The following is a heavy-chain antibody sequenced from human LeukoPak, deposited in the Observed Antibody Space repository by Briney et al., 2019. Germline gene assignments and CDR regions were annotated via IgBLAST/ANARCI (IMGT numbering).Heavy chain of an antibody. V-gene: IGHV3-15*01. CDR3: TTWGGSFSRY. J-gene: IGHJ4*02. Sequence: GGSLRLSCAASGFTFSNAWMAWVPQAPGKALVFVGRIRKKSDGGTADSADPLKGRFTISRDDSTNTLYLQMNSLETEDTAVYYCTTWGGSFSRYWGQGTLVTVSS. CDR2: IRKKSDGGTA. D-gene: IGHD1-26*01. CDR1: GFTFSNAW.